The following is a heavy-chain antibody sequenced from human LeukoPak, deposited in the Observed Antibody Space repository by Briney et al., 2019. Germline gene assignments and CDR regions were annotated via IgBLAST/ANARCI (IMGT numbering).Heavy chain of an antibody. V-gene: IGHV3-23*01. CDR3: ANYRKPQGLDY. Sequence: GGSLRLSCAVSRFTFSTYAMSWVRQAPGQGLEWVSAISSSGADIYYADSVKGRFTISRDNSKNTLFLQMTSLRVEDRAVYYCANYRKPQGLDYWGQGTLVTVSS. D-gene: IGHD1-14*01. J-gene: IGHJ4*02. CDR1: RFTFSTYA. CDR2: ISSSGADI.